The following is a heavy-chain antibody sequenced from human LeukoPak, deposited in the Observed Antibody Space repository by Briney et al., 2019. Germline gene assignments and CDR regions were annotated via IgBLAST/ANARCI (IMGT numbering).Heavy chain of an antibody. J-gene: IGHJ4*02. CDR1: GDSVSSNNAA. Sequence: SQTLSLTCAISGDSVSSNNAAWNWIRQSPSRGLEWLGRTYYRSKWYNDYAVSVNSRITINPDTSKNQFSLQLNFVTPEDTAVYSCAKIAYNGSPSGGQGTLVTVSS. D-gene: IGHD6-6*01. V-gene: IGHV6-1*01. CDR2: TYYRSKWYN. CDR3: AKIAYNGSPS.